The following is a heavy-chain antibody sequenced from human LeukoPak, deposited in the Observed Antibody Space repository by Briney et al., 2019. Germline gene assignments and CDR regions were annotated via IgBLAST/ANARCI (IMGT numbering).Heavy chain of an antibody. CDR3: ARAGGTWFGETEILG. D-gene: IGHD3-10*01. V-gene: IGHV1-69*05. Sequence: GSSVKVSCKASGGTFSSYAISWVRQAPGQGLEWMGGIIPIFGTANYAQKFQGRVTITTDESTSTAYMELSSLRSEDTAVYYCARAGGTWFGETEILGWGQGTLVTVSS. CDR1: GGTFSSYA. CDR2: IIPIFGTA. J-gene: IGHJ4*02.